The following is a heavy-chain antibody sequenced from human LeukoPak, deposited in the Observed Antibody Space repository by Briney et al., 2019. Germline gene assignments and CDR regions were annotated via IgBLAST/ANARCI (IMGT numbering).Heavy chain of an antibody. J-gene: IGHJ4*02. CDR3: AKWGDYDVLTGYYVSDY. Sequence: GSLRLSRAASGFTFSNYDMSWVRQAPGEGLEWVSAITGSGGNTYYADSVKGRFNISRDNSKNTVLLQMNSLRAEDTAVYYCAKWGDYDVLTGYYVSDYWGQGTLVTVSS. CDR2: ITGSGGNT. CDR1: GFTFSNYD. D-gene: IGHD3-9*01. V-gene: IGHV3-23*01.